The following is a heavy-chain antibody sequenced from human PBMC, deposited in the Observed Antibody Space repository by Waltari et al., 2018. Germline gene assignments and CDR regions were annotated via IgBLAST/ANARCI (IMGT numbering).Heavy chain of an antibody. CDR2: INHRGST. J-gene: IGHJ3*02. D-gene: IGHD3-22*01. Sequence: QVQLQQWGAGLLKPSETLSLTCAVYGGSFSGYYWSWIRQPPGKGLEWIGEINHRGSTNYNPSLKSRVTISVDTSKNQFSLKLSSVTAADTAVYYCARGRITMIVVDDAFDIWGQGTMVTVSS. CDR3: ARGRITMIVVDDAFDI. CDR1: GGSFSGYY. V-gene: IGHV4-34*01.